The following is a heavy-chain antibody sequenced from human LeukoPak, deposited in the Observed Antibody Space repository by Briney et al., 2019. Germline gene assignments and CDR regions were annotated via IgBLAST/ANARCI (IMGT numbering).Heavy chain of an antibody. CDR2: IRRRAYGGAA. V-gene: IGHV3-49*04. CDR1: GFAFDDFA. Sequence: GGSLRLSCTTSGFAFDDFAMSWVRQPAGKGLAWVGFIRRRAYGGAAEYAASVKGRFIISRDDSKGIAYLQMNSLKTEDTAVYYCSRNGLVDFDYWGQGSRVIVS. J-gene: IGHJ4*02. CDR3: SRNGLVDFDY.